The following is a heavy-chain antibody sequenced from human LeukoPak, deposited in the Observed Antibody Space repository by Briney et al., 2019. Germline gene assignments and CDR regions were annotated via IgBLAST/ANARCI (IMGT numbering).Heavy chain of an antibody. D-gene: IGHD3-10*01. V-gene: IGHV4-39*01. Sequence: SETLSLTCTVSGGSISSSSYYWGWIRQPPGKGLEWIGSIYYSGSTYYNPSLKSRVTISVDTSKNQFSLKLSSVTAADTAVYYCARQGGWFGELLYGERQTAREYWGQGTLVTVSS. CDR1: GGSISSSSYY. CDR2: IYYSGST. J-gene: IGHJ4*02. CDR3: ARQGGWFGELLYGERQTAREY.